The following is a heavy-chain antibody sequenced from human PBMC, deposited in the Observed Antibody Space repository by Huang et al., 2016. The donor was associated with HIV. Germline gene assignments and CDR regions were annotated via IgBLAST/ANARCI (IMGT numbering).Heavy chain of an antibody. Sequence: QVQLQESGPGLVKPSETLSLTCTVSGGSISTHYWSCIRQPPGKGLEWIGSIDYSGTTNYSPSLKSRVTILLDTSKNQFALRVNSVTAADTAMYYCARDHHDFWRGYRRMYFFDHWGQGTLVTVSS. CDR2: IDYSGTT. D-gene: IGHD3-3*01. J-gene: IGHJ4*02. CDR1: GGSISTHY. V-gene: IGHV4-59*11. CDR3: ARDHHDFWRGYRRMYFFDH.